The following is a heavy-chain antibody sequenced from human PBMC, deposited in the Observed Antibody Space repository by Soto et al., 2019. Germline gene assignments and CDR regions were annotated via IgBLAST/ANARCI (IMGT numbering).Heavy chain of an antibody. CDR2: IYPDDNT. CDR3: ARRPGAFYYDNSDYDFHDY. J-gene: IGHJ4*02. CDR1: GLSVVGSY. V-gene: IGHV3-66*04. D-gene: IGHD3-22*01. Sequence: GGSLRLSCAASGLSVVGSYMNWYRQSPQTGLEWISVIYPDDNTYYAESVWGRFTLSNDSSRNTVSLQMNSLRAEDTAVYYCARRPGAFYYDNSDYDFHDYWGQGTMVTVSS.